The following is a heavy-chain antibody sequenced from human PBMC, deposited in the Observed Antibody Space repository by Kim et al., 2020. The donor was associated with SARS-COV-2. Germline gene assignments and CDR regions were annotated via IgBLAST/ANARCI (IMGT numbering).Heavy chain of an antibody. J-gene: IGHJ4*02. CDR3: ARRVRGYDSSGYYYV. D-gene: IGHD3-22*01. V-gene: IGHV4-39*01. Sequence: PSRKRRVTISVDTSKNQFSQKLSSVTAADTAVYYGARRVRGYDSSGYYYVWGQGTLVTVSS.